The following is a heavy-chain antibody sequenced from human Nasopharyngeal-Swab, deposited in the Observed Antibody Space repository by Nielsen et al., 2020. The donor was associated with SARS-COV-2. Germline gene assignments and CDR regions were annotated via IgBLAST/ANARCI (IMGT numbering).Heavy chain of an antibody. V-gene: IGHV4-34*01. J-gene: IGHJ6*02. Sequence: RQAPGKGLDWIGEINHSGSTKYNPSLKSRVNISVDTSKNQFSLKVSSLTAADTAVYYCARGGYYCSITSCYYYLGYYYGMDVWGQGTTVTVSS. CDR3: ARGGYYCSITSCYYYLGYYYGMDV. CDR2: INHSGST. D-gene: IGHD2-2*01.